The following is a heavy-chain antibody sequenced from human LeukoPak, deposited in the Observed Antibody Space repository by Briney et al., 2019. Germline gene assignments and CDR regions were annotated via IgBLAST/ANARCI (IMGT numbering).Heavy chain of an antibody. V-gene: IGHV1-24*01. D-gene: IGHD3-3*01. CDR1: GYTLTELS. J-gene: IGHJ5*02. CDR2: FDPEDGET. CDR3: ATDSRSVGIFGVVRFDP. Sequence: ASVKVSCKVSGYTLTELSMHWVRQAPGKGLEWMGGFDPEDGETIYAQKFQGRVTMTEDTSTDTAYMELSSLRSEDTAVYYCATDSRSVGIFGVVRFDPWGQGTLVTVSS.